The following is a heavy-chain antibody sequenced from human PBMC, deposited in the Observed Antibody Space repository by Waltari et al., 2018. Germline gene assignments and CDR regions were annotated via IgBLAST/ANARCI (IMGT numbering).Heavy chain of an antibody. CDR3: AKLLSSSWYFPFDY. CDR2: ITGSGGRT. CDR1: GFTFNSYA. V-gene: IGHV3-23*04. D-gene: IGHD6-13*01. J-gene: IGHJ4*02. Sequence: EVQLVESGGGLVQPGGSLRLSCAVSGFTFNSYAMSWVRQAPGKGLEWVSIITGSGGRTYYADSVKGRFTISRENSKNTLYLQMDSLRADDTAVYYCAKLLSSSWYFPFDYWGQGTLVTVSS.